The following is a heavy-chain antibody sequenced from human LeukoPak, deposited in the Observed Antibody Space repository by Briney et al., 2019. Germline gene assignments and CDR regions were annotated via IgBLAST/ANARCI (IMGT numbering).Heavy chain of an antibody. V-gene: IGHV3-48*01. CDR1: GFTFRRYS. CDR3: ARGGVGATKGAFDI. Sequence: HTGGSLRLSCVASGFTFRRYSMNCVRQAPGKGLEWVSYISSGSSAISYADSMKGRFTISRDNAGNSLYLQMNSLRAEDTALYYCARGGVGATKGAFDIWGQGTMVTVSS. D-gene: IGHD1-26*01. J-gene: IGHJ3*02. CDR2: ISSGSSAI.